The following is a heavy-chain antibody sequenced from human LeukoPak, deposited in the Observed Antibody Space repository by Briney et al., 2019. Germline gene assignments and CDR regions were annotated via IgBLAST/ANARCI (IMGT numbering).Heavy chain of an antibody. CDR3: ARGGGAPDY. D-gene: IGHD3-16*01. V-gene: IGHV1-24*01. CDR1: GYTLTELS. J-gene: IGHJ4*02. CDR2: FDPEDGET. Sequence: ASVKVSCKVSGYTLTELSMHWVRQAPGEGLEWMGGFDPEDGETIYAQKFQGRVTITRNTSISTAYMELSSLRSEDTAVYYCARGGGAPDYWGQGTLVTVSS.